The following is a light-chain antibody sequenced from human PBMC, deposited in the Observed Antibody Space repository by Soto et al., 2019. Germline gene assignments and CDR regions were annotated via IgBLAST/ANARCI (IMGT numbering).Light chain of an antibody. CDR2: GAS. V-gene: IGKV3-15*01. Sequence: EIVMTPSPATLSVSPGERATLSCRASQSVSSNLAWYQQKPGQAPRLLIYGASTRATGIPARFSGSGSGTEFTLTISSLQSEDFATYYCQQYYSFPLTFGQGTRLEIK. CDR1: QSVSSN. J-gene: IGKJ5*01. CDR3: QQYYSFPLT.